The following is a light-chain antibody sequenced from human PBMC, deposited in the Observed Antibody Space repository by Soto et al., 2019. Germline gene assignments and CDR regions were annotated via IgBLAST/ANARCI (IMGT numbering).Light chain of an antibody. CDR1: QGISNY. CDR2: AAS. CDR3: QKYTNVPT. V-gene: IGKV1-27*01. Sequence: DIQMTQSPSSLSASVGDRVTITCRASQGISNYLAWYQQIPGKVPKLLISAASTLQSGVPSRFRGSGSGTDFTLSISSLQPEDVATYYCQKYTNVPTFGGGTKVEIK. J-gene: IGKJ4*01.